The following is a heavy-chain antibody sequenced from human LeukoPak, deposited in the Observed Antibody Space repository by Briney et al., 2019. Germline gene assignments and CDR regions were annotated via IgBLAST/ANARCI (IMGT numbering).Heavy chain of an antibody. D-gene: IGHD6-13*01. Sequence: SETLSLTCTVSGGSISSGGYYWSWIRQHPGKGLEWIGYIYYSGSTNYSPSLKSRVTMSVATSKNQFSLKLSSVTAADTAVYYCARAIPGIAAAHAFEIWGQGTMVTVSS. CDR3: ARAIPGIAAAHAFEI. CDR1: GGSISSGGYY. CDR2: IYYSGST. J-gene: IGHJ3*02. V-gene: IGHV4-61*08.